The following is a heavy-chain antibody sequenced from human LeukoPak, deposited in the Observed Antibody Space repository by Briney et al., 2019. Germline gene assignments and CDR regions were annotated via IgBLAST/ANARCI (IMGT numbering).Heavy chain of an antibody. J-gene: IGHJ4*02. Sequence: VKVSCKASGYTFTRYDINWVRQATGQGREWMGWMNPNSGNTGYTQKFQGRVTMTRNTSISTAYMELSSLRSEDTAVYYCARGSELLFVEATIDYWGQGTLVTVSS. D-gene: IGHD2-2*01. V-gene: IGHV1-8*01. CDR1: GYTFTRYD. CDR3: ARGSELLFVEATIDY. CDR2: MNPNSGNT.